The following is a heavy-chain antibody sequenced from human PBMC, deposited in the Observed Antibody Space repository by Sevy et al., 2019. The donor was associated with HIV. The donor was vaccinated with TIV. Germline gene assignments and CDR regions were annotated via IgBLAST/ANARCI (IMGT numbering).Heavy chain of an antibody. D-gene: IGHD3-22*01. CDR1: DYTFSTQG. J-gene: IGHJ4*02. V-gene: IGHV1-18*01. CDR2: ISAYNGNT. Sequence: ASVKVSCKASDYTFSTQGFNWVRQAPGQGLEWMGWISAYNGNTKYAQTFQRRVTMTTDTSTSTAYMELRSLTSDDTAVYYCARDWAPGYYYDAVGVKRDYYFDYWGQGTLVTVSS. CDR3: ARDWAPGYYYDAVGVKRDYYFDY.